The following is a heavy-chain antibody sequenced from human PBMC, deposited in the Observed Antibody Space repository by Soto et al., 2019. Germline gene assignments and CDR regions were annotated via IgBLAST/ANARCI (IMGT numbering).Heavy chain of an antibody. J-gene: IGHJ3*02. Sequence: SSVKVSCKASGGTFSSYAISWVRQAPGQGLEWMGGIIPIFGTANYAQKFQGRVTITADESTSTAYMELSSLRSEDTAVYYCARMIPPYYYDSSGEGAFDIWGQGTMVTVSS. CDR1: GGTFSSYA. D-gene: IGHD3-22*01. V-gene: IGHV1-69*13. CDR2: IIPIFGTA. CDR3: ARMIPPYYYDSSGEGAFDI.